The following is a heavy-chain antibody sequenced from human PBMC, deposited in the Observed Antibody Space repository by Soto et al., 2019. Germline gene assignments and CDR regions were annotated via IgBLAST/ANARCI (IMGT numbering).Heavy chain of an antibody. D-gene: IGHD3-16*01. CDR3: ARGLLRGSHY. V-gene: IGHV4-34*01. J-gene: IGHJ4*01. Sequence: PSETLSVTCDVYGGSFSDYILAWIHQTPGKGLQWTGQINHSGSANYTPSLKSRVTISVHTSSSQFSLELSSVTAADTAVYYCARGLLRGSHY. CDR1: GGSFSDYI. CDR2: INHSGSA.